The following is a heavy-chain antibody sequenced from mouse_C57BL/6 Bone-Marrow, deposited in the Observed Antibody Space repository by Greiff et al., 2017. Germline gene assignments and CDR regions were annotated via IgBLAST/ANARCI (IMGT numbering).Heavy chain of an antibody. CDR2: ISDGGSYT. J-gene: IGHJ3*01. CDR1: GFTFSSYA. CDR3: ARVEAYYSNDGAWFAY. V-gene: IGHV5-4*03. D-gene: IGHD2-5*01. Sequence: EVMLVESGGGLVKPGGSLKLSCAASGFTFSSYAMSWVRQTPEKRLEWVATISDGGSYTYYPDNVKGRFTISRDNAKNNLYLQMSHLKSEDTAMYYCARVEAYYSNDGAWFAYWGQGTLVTVSA.